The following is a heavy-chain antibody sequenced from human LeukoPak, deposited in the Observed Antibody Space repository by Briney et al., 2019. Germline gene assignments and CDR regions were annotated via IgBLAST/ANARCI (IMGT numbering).Heavy chain of an antibody. CDR3: AKDRDIVVVVAATLDY. CDR2: ISYDGSNK. J-gene: IGHJ4*02. Sequence: QTGGSLRLSCAASGFTFSSYGMHWVRQAPGKGLEWVAVISYDGSNKYYADSVKGRFTISRDNSKNTLYLQMNSLRAEDTAVYYCAKDRDIVVVVAATLDYWGQGTLVTVSS. D-gene: IGHD2-15*01. V-gene: IGHV3-30*18. CDR1: GFTFSSYG.